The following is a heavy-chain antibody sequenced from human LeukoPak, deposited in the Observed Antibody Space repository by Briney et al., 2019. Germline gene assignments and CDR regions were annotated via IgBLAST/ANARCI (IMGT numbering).Heavy chain of an antibody. Sequence: PSETLSLTCTVSGGSISSYYWSWIRQPPGKGLEWIGYIYYSGSTNYNPSLKSRVTISVDTSKNQFSLKLSSVTAADTAVYYCARCVVVPAAIWFDYWGQGTLVTVSS. CDR3: ARCVVVPAAIWFDY. J-gene: IGHJ4*02. CDR2: IYYSGST. D-gene: IGHD2-2*01. V-gene: IGHV4-59*08. CDR1: GGSISSYY.